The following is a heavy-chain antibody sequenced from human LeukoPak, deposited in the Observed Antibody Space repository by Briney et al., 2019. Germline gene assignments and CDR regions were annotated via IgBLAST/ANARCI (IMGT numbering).Heavy chain of an antibody. CDR2: ISGSGGNT. Sequence: PGGSLRLSCAASGFTFNNYGMSWVRQAPGEGLEWVSGISGSGGNTYYADSVKGRFTISRDNSKKTLYLQMNSLRAEDTAIYYCAKDMRTLDYFDYWGQGTLVTVSS. V-gene: IGHV3-23*01. CDR1: GFTFNNYG. D-gene: IGHD1-1*01. J-gene: IGHJ4*02. CDR3: AKDMRTLDYFDY.